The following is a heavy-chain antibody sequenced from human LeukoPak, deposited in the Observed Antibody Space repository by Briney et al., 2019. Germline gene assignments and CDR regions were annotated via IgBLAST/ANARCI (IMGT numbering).Heavy chain of an antibody. CDR2: IKEDGSEI. V-gene: IGHV3-7*01. CDR3: ARGGKITVSY. D-gene: IGHD3-16*01. J-gene: IGHJ4*02. Sequence: PGGSLRLSCAASGFTFSNYWMNWVRQAPGKGLEWVANIKEDGSEIYYVDSVKGRSTISRDNAKNSLYLQMNSLRAEDTAMYYCARGGKITVSYWGQGTLVTVSS. CDR1: GFTFSNYW.